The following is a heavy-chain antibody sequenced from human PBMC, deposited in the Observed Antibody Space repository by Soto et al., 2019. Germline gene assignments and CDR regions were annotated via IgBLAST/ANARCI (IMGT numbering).Heavy chain of an antibody. V-gene: IGHV4-59*08. J-gene: IGHJ5*02. CDR3: ARQYYYGSGSYSWGWFDP. CDR1: GGSISSYY. CDR2: IYYSGST. Sequence: ESLSLTCTVSGGSISSYYWSWIRQLPGKGLEWIGYIYYSGSTNYNPSLKSRVTISVDTSKNQFSLKLSSVTAADTAVYYCARQYYYGSGSYSWGWFDPWGQGTLVTVSS. D-gene: IGHD3-10*01.